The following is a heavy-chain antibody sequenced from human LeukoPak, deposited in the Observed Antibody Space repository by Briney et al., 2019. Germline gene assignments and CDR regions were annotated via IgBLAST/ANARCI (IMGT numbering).Heavy chain of an antibody. CDR3: ARAPYSRGWYLSRPEYYFDY. V-gene: IGHV3-11*06. J-gene: IGHJ4*02. Sequence: GGSLRLSCAASGFTFSDYYMSWIRQAPGKGLEWVSYISSSSSYTNYADSVKGRFTIPRDNAKNSLYLQMNSLRAEDTAVYYCARAPYSRGWYLSRPEYYFDYWGQGTLVTVSS. CDR1: GFTFSDYY. CDR2: ISSSSSYT. D-gene: IGHD6-19*01.